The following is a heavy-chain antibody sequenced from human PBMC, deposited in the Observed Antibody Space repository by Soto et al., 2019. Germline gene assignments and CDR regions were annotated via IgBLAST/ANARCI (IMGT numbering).Heavy chain of an antibody. D-gene: IGHD2-2*01. CDR1: GGSISSGGYS. CDR3: ARVPDY. J-gene: IGHJ4*02. Sequence: TLSLTCAVSGGSISSGGYSWSWIRQPXXXXXXXIGXXYNXXXXXXXXSXXXXVTXSIERSKNQFYLKLSSVTAADTAVYYCARVPDYWGQGILVTVSS. CDR2: XYNXXXX. V-gene: IGHV4-30-2*01.